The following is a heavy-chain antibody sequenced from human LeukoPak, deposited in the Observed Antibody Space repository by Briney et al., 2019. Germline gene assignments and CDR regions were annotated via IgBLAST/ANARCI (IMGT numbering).Heavy chain of an antibody. CDR1: GGSISNFY. D-gene: IGHD2-15*01. CDR2: IYYSGST. J-gene: IGHJ6*03. Sequence: PSETLSLTCTVSGGSISNFYWNWIRQPPGKGLEWIGYIYYSGSTNYNPSLKSRVTMSVDTSKNQLSLKLRSVTAADTAVYYCAKEGYCSGGSCYSYYYYYYMDVWGKGTTVTISS. V-gene: IGHV4-59*12. CDR3: AKEGYCSGGSCYSYYYYYYMDV.